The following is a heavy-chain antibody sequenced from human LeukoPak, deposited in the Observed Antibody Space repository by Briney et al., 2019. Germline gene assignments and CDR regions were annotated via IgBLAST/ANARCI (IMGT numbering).Heavy chain of an antibody. CDR1: GFTFSSYA. CDR2: ISGSGSST. CDR3: AKDPGITMIPPPPCA. D-gene: IGHD3-22*01. J-gene: IGHJ5*02. Sequence: QPGGSLRLSCAASGFTFSSYAMSWVRQAPGKGLEWVSAISGSGSSTYYADSVKGRFTISRDNSKNTLYLQLNSLRAEDTAVYYCAKDPGITMIPPPPCAWGQGTLVTVSS. V-gene: IGHV3-23*01.